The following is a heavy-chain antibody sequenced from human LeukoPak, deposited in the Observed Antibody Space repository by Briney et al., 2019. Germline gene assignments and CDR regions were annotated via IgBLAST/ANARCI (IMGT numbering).Heavy chain of an antibody. D-gene: IGHD3-22*01. CDR2: MNPNSGNT. J-gene: IGHJ3*02. CDR3: ATHYDSI. Sequence: ASVKVSCKASGYTFTSYYMHWVRQATGQGLEWMGWMNPNSGNTGYAQKFQGRVTMTRNTSISTAYMELSSLRSEDTAVCYCATHYDSIWGQGTMVTVSS. CDR1: GYTFTSYY. V-gene: IGHV1-8*02.